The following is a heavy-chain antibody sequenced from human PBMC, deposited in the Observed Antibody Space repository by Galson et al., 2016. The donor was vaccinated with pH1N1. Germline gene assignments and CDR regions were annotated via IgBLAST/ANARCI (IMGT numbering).Heavy chain of an antibody. J-gene: IGHJ4*02. D-gene: IGHD1-7*01. V-gene: IGHV1-18*01. Sequence: SVKVSCKASGYTFTSYGISWVRQAPGQGLEFMGWVSTSNGNTHFAQKFQGRVTLTTDTSTSTAYMELRSLRSDDTAVYYRARLGASMGGTTYWGQGTLVTVSS. CDR2: VSTSNGNT. CDR1: GYTFTSYG. CDR3: ARLGASMGGTTY.